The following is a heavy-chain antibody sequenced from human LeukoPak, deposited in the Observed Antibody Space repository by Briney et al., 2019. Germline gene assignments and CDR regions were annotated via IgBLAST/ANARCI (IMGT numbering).Heavy chain of an antibody. Sequence: GRSLRLSCAASGFTFDDYAMHWVRQAPGKGLEWVSGIRWNSGSIGYADSVKGRFTISRDNAKNSLYLQMNSLRAEDTALYYCAKDMRADYGDPSYYYYGMDVWGQGTTVTVSS. J-gene: IGHJ6*02. CDR2: IRWNSGSI. V-gene: IGHV3-9*01. CDR1: GFTFDDYA. CDR3: AKDMRADYGDPSYYYYGMDV. D-gene: IGHD4-17*01.